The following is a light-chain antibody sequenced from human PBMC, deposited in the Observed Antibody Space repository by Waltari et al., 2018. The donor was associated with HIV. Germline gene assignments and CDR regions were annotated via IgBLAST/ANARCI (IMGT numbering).Light chain of an antibody. J-gene: IGLJ2*01. CDR2: DVS. CDR3: SSYTISSTPVV. Sequence: QSALTQPASVSGSPGQSITISCTGTSSDIGTYNYVSWYQQHPGKAPKLMIYDVSNRPSGVSNRFSVSESGNTASLTISGLQAEDEADYYCSSYTISSTPVVFGGGTKLTVL. CDR1: SSDIGTYNY. V-gene: IGLV2-14*01.